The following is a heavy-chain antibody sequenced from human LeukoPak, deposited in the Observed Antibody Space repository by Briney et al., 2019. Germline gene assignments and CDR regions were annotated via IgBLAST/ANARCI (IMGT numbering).Heavy chain of an antibody. CDR2: ISNEGRI. Sequence: GGSLRLSCAASGFTFRSYAMTWVRQAPGKGLEWVAEISNEGRINYADSVKGRFTMSRDNSKNTLYLQMNSLRAEDTAVYYCARTYGDYYFDYWGQGTLVTVSS. CDR1: GFTFRSYA. V-gene: IGHV3-23*01. CDR3: ARTYGDYYFDY. D-gene: IGHD4-17*01. J-gene: IGHJ4*02.